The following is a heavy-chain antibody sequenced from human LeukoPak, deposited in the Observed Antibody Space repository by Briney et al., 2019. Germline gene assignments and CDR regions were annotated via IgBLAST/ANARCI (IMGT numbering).Heavy chain of an antibody. J-gene: IGHJ2*01. Sequence: GGSLRLSCAASGFTFSSYAMHWVPQAPGKGLEYVSAISSNNGGSTYYADSVKGRFTISRDNSKNTVYLQMGGLRAEDTAVYYCARDAWGSGSYYDVWGRGTLVTVSS. CDR1: GFTFSSYA. V-gene: IGHV3-64*02. CDR2: ISSNNGGST. D-gene: IGHD3-10*01. CDR3: ARDAWGSGSYYDV.